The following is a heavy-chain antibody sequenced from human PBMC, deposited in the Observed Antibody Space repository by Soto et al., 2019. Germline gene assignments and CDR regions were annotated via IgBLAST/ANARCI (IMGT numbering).Heavy chain of an antibody. D-gene: IGHD2-2*01. CDR3: VRASMPKAHFDS. CDR1: GGSIRGYY. V-gene: IGHV4-4*07. CDR2: MHTSGST. Sequence: SETLSLTCTVSGGSIRGYYWSWILQPAGMGLEWIGRMHTSGSTNYSPSLKSRVTISVDMSKNQISLKLTPGTAADTALHHCVRASMPKAHFDSWGQGTLVTVSS. J-gene: IGHJ4*02.